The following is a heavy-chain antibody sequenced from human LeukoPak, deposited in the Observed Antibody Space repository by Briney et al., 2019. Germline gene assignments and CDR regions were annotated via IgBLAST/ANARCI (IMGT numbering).Heavy chain of an antibody. CDR3: ARRLDY. V-gene: IGHV3-21*01. CDR2: ISGSGYSR. J-gene: IGHJ4*02. Sequence: GGSLRLSCAASGFSISSDSMNWVRQAPGKGLEWVSSISGSGYSRYYADSVTGRFTISRDNAMNSLYLQMNSLRGEDTAVYYCARRLDYWGQGTLVTVSS. CDR1: GFSISSDS.